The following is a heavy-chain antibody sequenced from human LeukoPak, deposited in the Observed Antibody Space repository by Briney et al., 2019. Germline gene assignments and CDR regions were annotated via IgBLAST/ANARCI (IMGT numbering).Heavy chain of an antibody. J-gene: IGHJ5*02. CDR2: ISNNGGST. Sequence: PGGSLRLSCAASGFTFSSYAMSWVRQAPGKGLEWVSAISNNGGSTYYTDSVKGRFTISRDNAENKLYLQMNSLRVEDTAVYYCARVALSQGLDAWGQGTLVTVSS. V-gene: IGHV3-23*01. CDR1: GFTFSSYA. CDR3: ARVALSQGLDA. D-gene: IGHD3-10*01.